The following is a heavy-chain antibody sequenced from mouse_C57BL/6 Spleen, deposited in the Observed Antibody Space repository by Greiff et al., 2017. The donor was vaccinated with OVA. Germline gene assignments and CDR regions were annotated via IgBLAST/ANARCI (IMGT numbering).Heavy chain of an antibody. CDR3: ARRHSNGPYFDV. J-gene: IGHJ1*03. V-gene: IGHV1-43*01. CDR2: INPSTGGT. CDR1: GYSFTGYY. Sequence: EVQLQHSGPELVKPGASVKISCKASGYSFTGYYMHWVKQSSEKSLEWIGEINPSTGGTSYNQKFKGKATLTVDKSSSTAYMQLKSLTSEDSAVYYCARRHSNGPYFDVWGTGTTVTVSS. D-gene: IGHD2-5*01.